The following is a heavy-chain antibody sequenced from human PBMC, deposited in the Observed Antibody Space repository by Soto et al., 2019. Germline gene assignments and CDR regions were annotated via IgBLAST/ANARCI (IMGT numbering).Heavy chain of an antibody. CDR1: GGSISSDGNY. D-gene: IGHD3-10*01. J-gene: IGHJ6*02. V-gene: IGHV4-31*03. Sequence: QVQLQESGPGLVKSSQTLSLTCTVSGGSISSDGNYWSWIRQHPGKVLEWIGYIYYSGSTNYNPSLKSRVTISVDTSKNQFSLQLNSVTAADTAVYYCARARMVRGIIYYYGMDVWGQGTTVTVSS. CDR2: IYYSGST. CDR3: ARARMVRGIIYYYGMDV.